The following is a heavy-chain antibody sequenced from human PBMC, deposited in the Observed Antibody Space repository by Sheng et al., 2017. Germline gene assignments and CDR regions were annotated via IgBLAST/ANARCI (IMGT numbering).Heavy chain of an antibody. CDR3: ASAIYSNYFDY. CDR2: IYYSGRT. J-gene: IGHJ4*02. Sequence: QVQLQESGPGLVKPSETLSLTCTVSGDSISSYYWNWIRQPPGKGLEWIGYIYYSGRTSYNTSHRSRVTISVDTSKNQFSLKLTSVTAADTAMYYCASAIYSNYFDYWGQGTLVTVSS. CDR1: GDSISSYY. D-gene: IGHD4-4*01. V-gene: IGHV4-59*01.